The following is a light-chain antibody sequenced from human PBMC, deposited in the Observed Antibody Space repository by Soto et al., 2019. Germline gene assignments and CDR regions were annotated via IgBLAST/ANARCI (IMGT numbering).Light chain of an antibody. J-gene: IGKJ1*01. V-gene: IGKV1-5*03. Sequence: LLLPQSPSTLSASVGARATISCRASQSINKWLAWYQHKPGKAPNLLIYEVSTLHSGVPSRFSGSGSGTEFTLTISSLRPDDFATYYCQHYSGDRATFGQGTKVDIK. CDR2: EVS. CDR3: QHYSGDRAT. CDR1: QSINKW.